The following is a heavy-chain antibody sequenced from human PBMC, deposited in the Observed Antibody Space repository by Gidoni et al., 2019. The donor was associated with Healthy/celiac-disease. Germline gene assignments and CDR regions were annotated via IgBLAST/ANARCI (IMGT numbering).Heavy chain of an antibody. CDR1: GGTFSSYA. Sequence: QVQLVQSGAEVKKPGSSVKVSCKASGGTFSSYAISWVRQAPGQGLEWMGGIIPSFGTANYAQKFQGRVTITADESTSTAYMELSSLRSEDAAVYYCARDRRVTIFGVVILLPFFVPTYYYGMDVWGQGTTVTVSS. J-gene: IGHJ6*02. V-gene: IGHV1-69*01. CDR2: IIPSFGTA. CDR3: ARDRRVTIFGVVILLPFFVPTYYYGMDV. D-gene: IGHD3-3*01.